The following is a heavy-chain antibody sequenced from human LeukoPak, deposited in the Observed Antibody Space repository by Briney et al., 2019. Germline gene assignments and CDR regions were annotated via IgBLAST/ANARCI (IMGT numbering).Heavy chain of an antibody. CDR1: GYTFTSYG. Sequence: ASVKVSCKASGYTFTSYGISWVRQAPGQGLEWMGWISAYNGNTNYAQKLQGRVTMTTDTSTSTAYMELRSLRSDDTAVYYCARVGCTNGVCYWLGSLDYWGQGTLVTVSS. V-gene: IGHV1-18*01. CDR2: ISAYNGNT. CDR3: ARVGCTNGVCYWLGSLDY. D-gene: IGHD2-8*01. J-gene: IGHJ4*02.